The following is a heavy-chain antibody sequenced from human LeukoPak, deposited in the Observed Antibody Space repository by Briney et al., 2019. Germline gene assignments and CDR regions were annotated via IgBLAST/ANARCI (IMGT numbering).Heavy chain of an antibody. CDR1: GYTFTGYY. V-gene: IGHV1-2*02. D-gene: IGHD3-10*01. Sequence: ASVKVSCKASGYTFTGYYMQWVRQAPGQGLEWMGWISPNSGGTNYAQKFQGRVTLTRDTSISTAYMELSRLRSDDTAVYYCARDPMGGSGTSYYYYMDVWGKGTTVTISS. CDR3: ARDPMGGSGTSYYYYMDV. J-gene: IGHJ6*03. CDR2: ISPNSGGT.